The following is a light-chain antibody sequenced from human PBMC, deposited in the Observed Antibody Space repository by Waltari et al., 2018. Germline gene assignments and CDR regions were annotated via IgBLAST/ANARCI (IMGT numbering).Light chain of an antibody. CDR1: QGIRDY. V-gene: IGKV1-16*02. CDR2: GVS. Sequence: DIQMTQSQSSLSAFVGETVTITCRASQGIRDYLAWFQQKPGEAPKSLIYGVSILQSGVPSKFSGFGYGTDFTLIINSLQPEDFATYYCQQYNNYPLTFGGGTKVEF. J-gene: IGKJ4*01. CDR3: QQYNNYPLT.